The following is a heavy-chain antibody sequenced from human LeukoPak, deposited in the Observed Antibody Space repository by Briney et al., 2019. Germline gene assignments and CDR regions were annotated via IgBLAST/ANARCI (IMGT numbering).Heavy chain of an antibody. D-gene: IGHD5-18*01. V-gene: IGHV5-51*01. Sequence: GESLKISCKGSGYSFTSYWIGWVRQMPGKGLEWMGIIYPGDSDTTYSPSFQGQVTISAAKSISTAYLQWSSLKASDTAMYYCARQRGYSYGYAAYWGQGTLVTVSS. CDR1: GYSFTSYW. CDR2: IYPGDSDT. J-gene: IGHJ4*02. CDR3: ARQRGYSYGYAAY.